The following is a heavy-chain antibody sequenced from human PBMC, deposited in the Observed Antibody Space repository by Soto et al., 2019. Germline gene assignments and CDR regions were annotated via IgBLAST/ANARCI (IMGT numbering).Heavy chain of an antibody. CDR3: ARQRITGTPTWFDP. CDR1: GGSISSYY. D-gene: IGHD1-20*01. V-gene: IGHV4-59*08. J-gene: IGHJ5*02. Sequence: SETLSLTCTVSGGSISSYYWSWLRQPPGKGLEWIGYIYYSGSTNYNPSLKSRVTISVDTSKNQFSLKLSSVTAADTAVYYCARQRITGTPTWFDPWGQGTLVTVSS. CDR2: IYYSGST.